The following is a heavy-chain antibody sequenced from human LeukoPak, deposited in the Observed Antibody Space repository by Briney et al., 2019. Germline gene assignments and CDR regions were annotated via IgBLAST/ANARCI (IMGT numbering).Heavy chain of an antibody. V-gene: IGHV3-48*03. J-gene: IGHJ4*02. Sequence: GGSLRLSCAASGFTFSSYEMNWVRQAPGKGLEWVSYISSSGSTIYYAGSVKGRFTISRDNAKNSLYLQMNSLRAEDTAVYYCARDRGIAAQYYFDYWGQGTLVTVSS. CDR2: ISSSGSTI. CDR3: ARDRGIAAQYYFDY. D-gene: IGHD6-13*01. CDR1: GFTFSSYE.